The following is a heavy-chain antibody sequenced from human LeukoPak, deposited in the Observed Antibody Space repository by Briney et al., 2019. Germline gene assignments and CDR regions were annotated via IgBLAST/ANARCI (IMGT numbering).Heavy chain of an antibody. J-gene: IGHJ3*02. Sequence: NSGGSLRLSCAASGFTFSDYYMSWIRQAPGKRLEWVSYISSSGSTIYYADSVKGRFTISRDNAKNSLYLQMNSLRAEDTAVYYCARDLRSGYDWWNAFDIWGQGTMVTVSS. D-gene: IGHD5-12*01. V-gene: IGHV3-11*01. CDR3: ARDLRSGYDWWNAFDI. CDR1: GFTFSDYY. CDR2: ISSSGSTI.